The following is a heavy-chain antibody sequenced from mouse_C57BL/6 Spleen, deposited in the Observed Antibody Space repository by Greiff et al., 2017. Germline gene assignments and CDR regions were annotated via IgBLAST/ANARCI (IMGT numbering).Heavy chain of an antibody. CDR2: INPGSGGT. V-gene: IGHV1-54*01. J-gene: IGHJ2*01. CDR3: ARAGYYHFDY. D-gene: IGHD2-3*01. Sequence: QVQLQQSGAELVRPGTSVKVSCKASGYAFTNYLIEWVKQRPGQGLEWIGVINPGSGGTNYNEKFKGKATLTADKSSSTAYMQLSSLTSEDSAVYFCARAGYYHFDYWGQGTTLTVAA. CDR1: GYAFTNYL.